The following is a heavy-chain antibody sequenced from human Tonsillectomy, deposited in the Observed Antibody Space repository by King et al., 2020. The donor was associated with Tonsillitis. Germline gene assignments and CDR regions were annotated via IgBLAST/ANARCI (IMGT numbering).Heavy chain of an antibody. CDR3: ASDLCLGGCYYFMDV. D-gene: IGHD2-15*01. J-gene: IGHJ6*03. Sequence: APGKGLVWVSRINSYGSSTSYADSVKGRFTISKDNAKNTLYLQMNGLRAEDTAVYYCASDLCLGGCYYFMDVLGTGST. CDR2: INSYGSST. V-gene: IGHV3-74*01.